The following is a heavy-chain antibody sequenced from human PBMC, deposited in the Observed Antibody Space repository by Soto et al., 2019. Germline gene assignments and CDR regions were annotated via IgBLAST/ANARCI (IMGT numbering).Heavy chain of an antibody. V-gene: IGHV1-69*06. J-gene: IGHJ4*02. CDR3: ARDRDSSGYYDY. Sequence: SVNVSCKASGGTFSSYAISWVRQAPGQGLEWMGGIIPIFGTANYAQKFQGRVTITADKSTSTAYMELSSLRSEDTAVYYCARDRDSSGYYDYWGQGTLVTVSS. CDR1: GGTFSSYA. CDR2: IIPIFGTA. D-gene: IGHD3-22*01.